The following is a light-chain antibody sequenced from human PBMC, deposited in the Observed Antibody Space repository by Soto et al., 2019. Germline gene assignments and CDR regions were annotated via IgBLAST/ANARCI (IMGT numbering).Light chain of an antibody. CDR1: TGAVTSGHY. CDR2: DTN. J-gene: IGLJ3*02. Sequence: QAVVTQEPSLTVSPGGTVTLTCGSSTGAVTSGHYPYWFQQKPGQAPRTLIYDTNNKQSWTPARFSGSLLGGEAALTLSGAQPEDEAEYYCLLSYSGARAGVFGGGTKLTVL. CDR3: LLSYSGARAGV. V-gene: IGLV7-46*01.